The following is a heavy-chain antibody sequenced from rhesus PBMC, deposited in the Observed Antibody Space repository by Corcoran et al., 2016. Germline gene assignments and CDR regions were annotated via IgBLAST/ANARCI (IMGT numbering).Heavy chain of an antibody. CDR2: IDRSGST. D-gene: IGHD3-3*01. CDR3: ARGERPAIGLYYFDY. Sequence: QVQLQESGPGVVKPSETLSLTCAVSGGSISDSYRWSWIRQPPGKGLEWIGRIDRSGSTDYNPSLKSRVTISRDTSKNQFSLKLSSVTAADTAVYYCARGERPAIGLYYFDYWGQGVLVTVSS. J-gene: IGHJ4*01. V-gene: IGHV4S18*01. CDR1: GGSISDSYR.